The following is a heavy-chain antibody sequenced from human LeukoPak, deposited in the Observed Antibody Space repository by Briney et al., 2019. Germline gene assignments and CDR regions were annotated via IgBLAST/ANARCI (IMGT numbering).Heavy chain of an antibody. CDR2: ISYDGSNK. Sequence: SGGSLRLSCAASGFTFSSYAMHWVRQAPGKGLEWVAVISYDGSNKYYADSVKGRFTITRDNSKNTLYLQMNSLRAEDTAVYYCAKGVYWYYYYMDVWGKGTTVTVSS. V-gene: IGHV3-30-3*01. CDR3: AKGVYWYYYYMDV. J-gene: IGHJ6*03. CDR1: GFTFSSYA.